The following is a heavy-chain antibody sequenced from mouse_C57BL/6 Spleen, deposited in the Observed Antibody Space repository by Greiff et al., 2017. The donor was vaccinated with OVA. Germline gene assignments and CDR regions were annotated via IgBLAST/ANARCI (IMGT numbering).Heavy chain of an antibody. CDR2: IYPGSGNT. V-gene: IGHV1-76*01. D-gene: IGHD1-1*01. Sequence: VQLKQSGAELVRPGASVKLSCKASGYTFTDYYINWVKQRPGQGLEWIARIYPGSGNTYYNEKFKGKATLTAEKSSSTAYMQLSSLTSEDSAVYFCARGGTTVAHYAMDYWGQGTSVTVSS. CDR1: GYTFTDYY. CDR3: ARGGTTVAHYAMDY. J-gene: IGHJ4*01.